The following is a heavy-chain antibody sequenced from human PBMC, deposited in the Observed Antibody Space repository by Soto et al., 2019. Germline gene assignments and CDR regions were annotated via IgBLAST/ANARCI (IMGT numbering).Heavy chain of an antibody. CDR3: ARAHGSGLDL. J-gene: IGHJ5*02. V-gene: IGHV3-7*04. CDR2: IKQDGSVK. CDR1: GFPLSTYF. Sequence: VQLVESGGGLVQPGGSLRLSCAASGFPLSTYFMTWVRQAPGKGLECVAKIKQDGSVKHYLDSVKGRFTISRDNSKNSLYLQMSSLRGEDAAVYYCARAHGSGLDLWGQGTLVTVSS. D-gene: IGHD3-10*01.